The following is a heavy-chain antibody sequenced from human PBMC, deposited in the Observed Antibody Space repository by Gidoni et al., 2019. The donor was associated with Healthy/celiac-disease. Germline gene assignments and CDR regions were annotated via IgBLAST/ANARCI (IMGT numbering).Heavy chain of an antibody. V-gene: IGHV3-9*01. CDR1: GFTFDDYA. J-gene: IGHJ4*01. D-gene: IGHD6-19*01. CDR3: AKVRIAVAGSFDY. Sequence: EVQLVESGGGLVQPGRSLRLSCAASGFTFDDYAMHWVRQAPGKGLEWVSGISWNSGSIGYADSVKGRFTISRDNAKNSLYLQMNSLRAEDTALYYCAKVRIAVAGSFDYWGQGTLVTVSS. CDR2: ISWNSGSI.